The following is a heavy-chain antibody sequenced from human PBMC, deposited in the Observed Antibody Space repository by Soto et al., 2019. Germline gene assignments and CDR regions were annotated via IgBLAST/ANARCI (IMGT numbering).Heavy chain of an antibody. Sequence: GESLKISCRASGYTFTSFWIAWVRQMPGKGLEWMGIVYPDDSGTRYSPAFQGQVNISADTSLTTAYLQWASLEASDTAMYYCARGVPYVASLYFDHWGPGSLVTVSS. CDR3: ARGVPYVASLYFDH. J-gene: IGHJ4*02. CDR1: GYTFTSFW. V-gene: IGHV5-51*01. D-gene: IGHD3-10*01. CDR2: VYPDDSGT.